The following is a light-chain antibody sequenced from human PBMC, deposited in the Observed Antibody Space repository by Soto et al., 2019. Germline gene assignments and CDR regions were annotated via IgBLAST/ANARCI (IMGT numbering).Light chain of an antibody. CDR2: DAS. V-gene: IGKV3-11*01. CDR3: HQRSNWPPG. CDR1: QSVSNH. Sequence: ELVWTPSPATLSVSAGERATLSCRASQSVSNHLAWYQQKPGQAPRLLIYDASNRATGIPARFSGSGSGTDFTLTISSLEPEDFVVYYCHQRSNWPPGFGQGTRLEIK. J-gene: IGKJ5*01.